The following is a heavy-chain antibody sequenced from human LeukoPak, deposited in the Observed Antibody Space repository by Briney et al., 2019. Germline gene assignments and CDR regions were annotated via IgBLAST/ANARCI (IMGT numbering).Heavy chain of an antibody. CDR2: INPNSGGT. V-gene: IGHV1-2*04. CDR1: GYTFTGYY. D-gene: IGHD6-13*01. J-gene: IGHJ4*02. Sequence: GASVKVSCKASGYTFTGYYMHWVRQAPGQGLEWMGWINPNSGGTNYAQKFQGWVTMTRDTSISTAYMELSRLRSDDTAVYYCARAPTPPYSSSWYPFDYWGQGTLVTVSP. CDR3: ARAPTPPYSSSWYPFDY.